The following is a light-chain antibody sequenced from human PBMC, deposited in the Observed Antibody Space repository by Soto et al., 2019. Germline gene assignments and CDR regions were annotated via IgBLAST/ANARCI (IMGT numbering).Light chain of an antibody. J-gene: IGKJ5*01. V-gene: IGKV1-27*01. CDR2: AAS. CDR3: QQSYSTPIT. CDR1: MPISNY. Sequence: DIQMTQSPSSLSASVGDRITITCPANMPISNYLAWYQQKPGKTPDLLIYAASTLQAGVPSRFSGTGSETDFTLTISSLQPEDVAAYYCQQSYSTPITFGQGTRLEIK.